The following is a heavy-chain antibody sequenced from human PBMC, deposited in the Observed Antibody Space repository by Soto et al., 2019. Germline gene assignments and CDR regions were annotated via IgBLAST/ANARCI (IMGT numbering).Heavy chain of an antibody. J-gene: IGHJ6*02. CDR2: TRNKANSYTT. CDR3: ARANPYYYGMDV. CDR1: GFTFSDHY. Sequence: EVQLVESGGGLVQPGGSLRLSCAASGFTFSDHYMDWVRQAPGKGLEWVGRTRNKANSYTTEYAASVKGRFTISRDDSKNSLYLQMNSLKTADTAVYYCARANPYYYGMDVWGQGTTVTVSS. V-gene: IGHV3-72*01.